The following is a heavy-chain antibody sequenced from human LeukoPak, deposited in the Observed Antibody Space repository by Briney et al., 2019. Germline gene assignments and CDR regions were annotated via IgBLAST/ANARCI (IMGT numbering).Heavy chain of an antibody. J-gene: IGHJ5*02. CDR1: GYSFTTYW. CDR3: ARRTRNCTNGICYTSWFDP. CDR2: IYPGDSDT. Sequence: GESLKISCKGSGYSFTTYWIGWVRQMPGKGLEWMGIIYPGDSDTRYSPSFQGQVTISADKSISTAYLQWSSLKASDTAMHYCARRTRNCTNGICYTSWFDPWGQGTLVTVSS. V-gene: IGHV5-51*01. D-gene: IGHD2-8*01.